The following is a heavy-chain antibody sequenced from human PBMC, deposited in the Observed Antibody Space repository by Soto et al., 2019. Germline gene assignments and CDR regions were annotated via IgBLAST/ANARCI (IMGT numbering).Heavy chain of an antibody. CDR2: TIPIFDTP. CDR3: ARDREDGSGTKYNWFDS. V-gene: IGHV1-69*13. Sequence: SVKVSCKASGGTFGNYGISWLRQAPRQGLEWMGGTIPIFDTPHYAQKFRDRVTITADATSTAYMELTSLTSEDTATYYCARDREDGSGTKYNWFDSWGQGTLVTVSS. D-gene: IGHD3-10*01. CDR1: GGTFGNYG. J-gene: IGHJ5*01.